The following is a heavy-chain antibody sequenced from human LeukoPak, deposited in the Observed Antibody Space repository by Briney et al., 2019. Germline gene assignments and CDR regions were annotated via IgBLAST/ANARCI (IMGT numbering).Heavy chain of an antibody. CDR2: IYSSGSA. V-gene: IGHV4-39*07. D-gene: IGHD3-22*01. Sequence: SETLSLTCTVSGGSINSNNYYWGWIRQPPGKGLEWIGSIYSSGSAYYNPSLKSRVTISVDTSKNQFSLKLRSVTAADTAVYYCVREAATDYYDSSGYYRQTEVFDAWGQGTMVTVSS. J-gene: IGHJ3*01. CDR3: VREAATDYYDSSGYYRQTEVFDA. CDR1: GGSINSNNYY.